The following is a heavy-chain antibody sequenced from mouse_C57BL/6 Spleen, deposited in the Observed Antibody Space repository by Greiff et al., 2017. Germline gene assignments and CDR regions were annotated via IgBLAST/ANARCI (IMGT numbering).Heavy chain of an antibody. CDR1: GYTFTDYE. Sequence: VQLQQSGAELVRPGASVTLSCKASGYTFTDYEMHWVKQTPVHGLEWIGAIDPETGGTAYNQKFKGKAILTADKSSSTAYMELRSLTSEDSAVYYCTRGGISTMVTTWYFDYWGQGTTLTVSS. CDR3: TRGGISTMVTTWYFDY. V-gene: IGHV1-15*01. J-gene: IGHJ2*01. CDR2: IDPETGGT. D-gene: IGHD2-2*01.